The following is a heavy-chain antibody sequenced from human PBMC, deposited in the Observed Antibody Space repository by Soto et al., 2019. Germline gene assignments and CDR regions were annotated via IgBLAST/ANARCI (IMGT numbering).Heavy chain of an antibody. CDR2: ISGSGGTT. Sequence: PGGSLRLSCIASGFTFRNYAMSWVRQAPGKGLEWVSAISGSGGTTYYADSVKGRFTISRDNSKNTLYLQMNSLRAEDTATYYCAKDLDVYCSSASCYGDAFDIWGQGTMVTVSS. J-gene: IGHJ3*02. V-gene: IGHV3-23*01. CDR1: GFTFRNYA. CDR3: AKDLDVYCSSASCYGDAFDI. D-gene: IGHD2-2*01.